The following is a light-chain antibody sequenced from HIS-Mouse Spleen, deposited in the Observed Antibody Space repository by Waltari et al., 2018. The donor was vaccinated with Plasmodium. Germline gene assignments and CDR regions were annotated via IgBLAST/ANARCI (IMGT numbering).Light chain of an antibody. Sequence: QSALTQPPSASGSPGQSVTISCTGTSSYVGGYNYVSWYQQHPGNAPKLMIYEVSKRAAGGPYRFSGSKSVNTASLTVSGRQAEDEAYYYCSSYAGSNNFVFGTGTKVTVL. CDR2: EVS. J-gene: IGLJ1*01. V-gene: IGLV2-8*01. CDR3: SSYAGSNNFV. CDR1: SSYVGGYNY.